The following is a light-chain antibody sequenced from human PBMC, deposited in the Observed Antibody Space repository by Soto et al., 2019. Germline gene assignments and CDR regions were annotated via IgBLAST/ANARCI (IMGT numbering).Light chain of an antibody. CDR3: QQADIFPLT. CDR2: AAS. V-gene: IGKV1-12*01. Sequence: DIQMTQSPSSVSASVGDRVVITCRASQDISNYLAWYQQKPGDAPELLIYAASRLKRGVPSRFSVSASGTDFTLIIDSLQPEDFATYYCQQADIFPLTFGGGTKVEI. CDR1: QDISNY. J-gene: IGKJ4*01.